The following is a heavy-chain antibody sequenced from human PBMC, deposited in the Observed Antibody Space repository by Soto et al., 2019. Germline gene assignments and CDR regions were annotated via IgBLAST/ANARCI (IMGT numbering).Heavy chain of an antibody. CDR2: IWYDGSNK. V-gene: IGHV3-33*01. Sequence: QVQLVESGGGVVQPGRSLRLSCAASGFTFSSYGMHWVRQAPGKGLEWVAVIWYDGSNKYYADSVKGRFTISRDNSKNTLYLQMNSLRAEDTAVYYCARVRTAYDFWSGYSPTYFDYWGQGTLVTVSS. D-gene: IGHD3-3*01. CDR1: GFTFSSYG. CDR3: ARVRTAYDFWSGYSPTYFDY. J-gene: IGHJ4*02.